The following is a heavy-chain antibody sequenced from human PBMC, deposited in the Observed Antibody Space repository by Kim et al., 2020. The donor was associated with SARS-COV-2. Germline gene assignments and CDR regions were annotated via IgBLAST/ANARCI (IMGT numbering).Heavy chain of an antibody. D-gene: IGHD6-19*01. J-gene: IGHJ6*02. V-gene: IGHV1-69*13. CDR1: GGTFSSYG. CDR2: IIPIFGTA. CDR3: ARASWAIAVAGTSRNYFYGIHV. Sequence: SVKVSCKASGGTFSSYGISWVRQAPGQGLEWMGGIIPIFGTANYAQKFQGRVTITADESTSTAYMELSSLRSEDTAVYYCARASWAIAVAGTSRNYFYGIHVGAERPTLTVSS.